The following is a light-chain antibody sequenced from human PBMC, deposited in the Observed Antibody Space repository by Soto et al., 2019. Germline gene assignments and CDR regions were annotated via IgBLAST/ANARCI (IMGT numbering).Light chain of an antibody. CDR1: QSISTT. J-gene: IGKJ4*01. Sequence: EIVLTQSPVTLSVYPGERATLSCRASQSISTTLVWYQQKPGQAPRLLIYGASTRATGVPARFSGSGSGTEFTLTISSLQSEDFAVYYCQQYNSWVTFGGGTKVEIK. CDR2: GAS. CDR3: QQYNSWVT. V-gene: IGKV3-15*01.